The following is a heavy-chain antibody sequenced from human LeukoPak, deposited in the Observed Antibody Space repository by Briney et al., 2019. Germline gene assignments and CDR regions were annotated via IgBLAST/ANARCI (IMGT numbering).Heavy chain of an antibody. CDR2: ISYDGSNK. V-gene: IGHV3-30*04. Sequence: GGSLRLSCAASGFTFSSYSMHWVRQAPGKGLEWVAVISYDGSNKYYADSVKGRFTISRDNSKNTLYLQMNSLRAEDTAVYYCARSYDSSGTPLDYWGQGTLVTVSS. CDR1: GFTFSSYS. CDR3: ARSYDSSGTPLDY. J-gene: IGHJ4*02. D-gene: IGHD3-22*01.